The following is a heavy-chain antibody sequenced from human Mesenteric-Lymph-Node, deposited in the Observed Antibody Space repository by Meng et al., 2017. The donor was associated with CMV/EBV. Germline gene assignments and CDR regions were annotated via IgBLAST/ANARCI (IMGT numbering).Heavy chain of an antibody. J-gene: IGHJ4*02. V-gene: IGHV3-74*01. CDR3: AKSLPHSSRWYAGYYFDS. CDR2: INSDGSST. CDR1: GFTFSSYW. Sequence: GESLKISCAASGFTFSSYWMHWVRQAPGKGLVWVSRINSDGSSTSYADSVKGRFTVSRDNSNNTLHLQMNSLRAEDTAIYFCAKSLPHSSRWYAGYYFDSWGQGTVVTVSS. D-gene: IGHD6-19*01.